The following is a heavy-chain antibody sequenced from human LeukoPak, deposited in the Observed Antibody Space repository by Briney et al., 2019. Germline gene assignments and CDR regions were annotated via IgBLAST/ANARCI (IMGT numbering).Heavy chain of an antibody. CDR3: ARELEGFDY. Sequence: GGSLRLSCAASGFTFSSYEMNWVRQAPGKGLEWVSYISSSGSTIYYADSVKGRFTISRDNAKNSLYLQINSLRAEDTAVFYCARELEGFDYWGQGTLVTVSS. J-gene: IGHJ4*02. V-gene: IGHV3-48*03. D-gene: IGHD1-1*01. CDR2: ISSSGSTI. CDR1: GFTFSSYE.